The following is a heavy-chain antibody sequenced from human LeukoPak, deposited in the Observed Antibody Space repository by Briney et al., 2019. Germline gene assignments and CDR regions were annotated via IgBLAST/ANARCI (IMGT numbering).Heavy chain of an antibody. Sequence: PGGSLRLSCAASGFTFSNYAMNWVRQAPGKGLEWVSSIGSSTNYTYYADSVRGRFTISRDNAKNSLYLQMNSLRAEDTTVYYCAREGTSNSEAFDIWGQGTMVTVSS. CDR3: AREGTSNSEAFDI. V-gene: IGHV3-21*01. CDR1: GFTFSNYA. D-gene: IGHD2-8*01. CDR2: IGSSTNYT. J-gene: IGHJ3*02.